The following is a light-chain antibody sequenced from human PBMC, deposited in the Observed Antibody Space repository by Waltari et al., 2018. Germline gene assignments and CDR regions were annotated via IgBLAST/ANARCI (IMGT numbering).Light chain of an antibody. CDR1: SGHSSYA. Sequence: QHVLTQSPSASASLGASVKLTCTLSSGHSSYALPWHQQLPEKGPRYLMKLNSDGSHSKGDGIPDRFSGSSSGAERYLTIASLQSEDEADYYCQTWGTGIQVFGGGTKLTVL. CDR3: QTWGTGIQV. J-gene: IGLJ3*02. V-gene: IGLV4-69*01. CDR2: LNSDGSH.